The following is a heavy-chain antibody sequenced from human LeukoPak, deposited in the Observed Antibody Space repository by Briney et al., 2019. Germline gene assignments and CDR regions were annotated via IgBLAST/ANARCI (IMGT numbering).Heavy chain of an antibody. D-gene: IGHD2-21*01. V-gene: IGHV3-23*01. CDR1: RLTLSRYA. J-gene: IGHJ4*02. CDR2: ISGRGDNT. CDR3: ARNLVSLWLIDN. Sequence: GGSLRLSCAASRLTLSRYAMSWVRQAPGKGLEWVSAISGRGDNTYYADSVKGQFTISRDNSKNTLYLQMNSLRAEDTALYYCARNLVSLWLIDNGGQGTLVSISS.